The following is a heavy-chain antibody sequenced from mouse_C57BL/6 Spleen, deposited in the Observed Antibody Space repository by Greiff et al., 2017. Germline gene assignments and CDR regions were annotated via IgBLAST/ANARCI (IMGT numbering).Heavy chain of an antibody. CDR1: GYTFTSYW. J-gene: IGHJ2*01. CDR2: IYPGSGST. CDR3: ASPLYYGSSSYYFDY. V-gene: IGHV1-55*01. Sequence: QVQLQQPGAELVKPGASVKMSCKASGYTFTSYWITWVKQRPGQGLEWIGDIYPGSGSTNYNEKFKSKATLTVDTSSSTAYMQLSSLTSEDSAVYYCASPLYYGSSSYYFDYWGQGTTLTVSS. D-gene: IGHD1-1*01.